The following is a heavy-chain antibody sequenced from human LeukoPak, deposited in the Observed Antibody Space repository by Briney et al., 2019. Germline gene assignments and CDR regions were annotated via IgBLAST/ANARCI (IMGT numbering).Heavy chain of an antibody. CDR1: GGTFTSYD. J-gene: IGHJ4*02. D-gene: IGHD2-2*01. Sequence: ASVKVSCKASGGTFTSYDINWARQATGQGLEWMGWMNPNSGNTGYAQKFQGRVTITRNTSISTAYMELSSLRSEDTAVYYCARSPIVVVPAAAFYIDYWGQGTLVTVSS. CDR3: ARSPIVVVPAAAFYIDY. CDR2: MNPNSGNT. V-gene: IGHV1-8*03.